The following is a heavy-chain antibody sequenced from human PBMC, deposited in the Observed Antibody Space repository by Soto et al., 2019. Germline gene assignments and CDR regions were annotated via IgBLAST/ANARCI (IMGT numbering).Heavy chain of an antibody. V-gene: IGHV1-46*03. CDR1: GHLFTSYY. D-gene: IGHD3-10*01. CDR3: SRVDPGETSPFDH. J-gene: IGHJ4*01. CDR2: INPFDGSR. Sequence: APVKVSCKASGHLFTSYYILWVRQAPGQGLEWMGWINPFDGSRMFAQSFQGRVTMTRDTSTSTVYMEVSSLRSEDTAVYYCSRVDPGETSPFDHWG.